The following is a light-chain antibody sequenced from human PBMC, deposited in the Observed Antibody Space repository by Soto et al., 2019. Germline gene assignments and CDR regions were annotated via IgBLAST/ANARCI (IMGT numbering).Light chain of an antibody. CDR3: AAWDESLSGYV. CDR1: SFNIGSNY. Sequence: QSVLTQPPSASGTPGQRVTISCSGSSFNIGSNYVYWYQQLPRTAPKLLIYSNNKRPSGVADRFSGSKSGASASLAISGLRSEEEADYYCAAWDESLSGYVFGTGTKLTVL. J-gene: IGLJ1*01. CDR2: SNN. V-gene: IGLV1-47*02.